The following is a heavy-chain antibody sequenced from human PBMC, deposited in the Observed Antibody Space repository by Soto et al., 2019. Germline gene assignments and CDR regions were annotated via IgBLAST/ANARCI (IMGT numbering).Heavy chain of an antibody. V-gene: IGHV3-33*01. Sequence: QVQLVESGGGVVQPGRSLRLSCAASGFTFSSYGMHWVRQAPGKGLEWVAVIWYDGSNKYYADSVKGRFTISRDNSKNTLYLQMNSLRAEDTAVYYCARVLTVTQGGRYYYYYYGMDVWGQGTTVTVSS. CDR2: IWYDGSNK. J-gene: IGHJ6*02. CDR3: ARVLTVTQGGRYYYYYYGMDV. CDR1: GFTFSSYG. D-gene: IGHD4-17*01.